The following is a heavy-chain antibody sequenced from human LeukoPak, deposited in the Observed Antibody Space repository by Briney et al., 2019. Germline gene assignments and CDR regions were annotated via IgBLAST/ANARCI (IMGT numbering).Heavy chain of an antibody. CDR2: ISGSGGST. J-gene: IGHJ4*02. D-gene: IGHD3-22*01. V-gene: IGHV3-23*01. Sequence: PGGSLRLSCAASGFTFSSYAMSWVRQAPGKGLEWVSAISGSGGSTYYADSVKGRFTISRDNSKNTLYLQMNSLRAEDTAVYYCAKDITYYYDSSGHLALDYWGQGTLVTVSS. CDR3: AKDITYYYDSSGHLALDY. CDR1: GFTFSSYA.